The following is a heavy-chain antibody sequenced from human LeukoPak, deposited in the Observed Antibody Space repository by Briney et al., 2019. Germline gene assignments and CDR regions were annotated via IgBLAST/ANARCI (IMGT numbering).Heavy chain of an antibody. J-gene: IGHJ4*02. CDR1: GDTFSSYT. D-gene: IGHD3-3*01. CDR3: ASGLRFLEWLPVDY. Sequence: SVKVSCKASGDTFSSYTISWVRQAPGQGLEWMGRIIPILGIANYAQKFQGRVTITADKSTSTAYMELSSLRSEDTAVYYCASGLRFLEWLPVDYWGQGTLVTVSS. V-gene: IGHV1-69*02. CDR2: IIPILGIA.